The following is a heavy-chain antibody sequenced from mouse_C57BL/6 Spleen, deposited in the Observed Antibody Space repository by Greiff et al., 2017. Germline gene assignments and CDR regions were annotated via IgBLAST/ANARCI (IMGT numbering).Heavy chain of an antibody. V-gene: IGHV1-76*01. CDR2: IYPGSGNT. Sequence: QVQLKESGAELVRPGASVKLSCKASGYTFTDYYINWVKQRPGQGLEWIARIYPGSGNTYYNEKFKGKATLTAEKSSSTAYMQLSSLTSEDSAVYFCARGRPLQGDYAMDYWGQGTSVTVSS. CDR1: GYTFTDYY. J-gene: IGHJ4*01. CDR3: ARGRPLQGDYAMDY. D-gene: IGHD3-2*02.